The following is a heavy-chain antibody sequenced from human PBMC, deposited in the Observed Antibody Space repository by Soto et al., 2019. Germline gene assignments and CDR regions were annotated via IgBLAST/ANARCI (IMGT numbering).Heavy chain of an antibody. CDR3: TGGSNSVY. Sequence: EVQLLESGGGLVQPGGSLRLSCAASGFTFNSYAMSWVRQAPGKGLEWVSHIGANDDSIYYADSVKGRFTISRDNSKNTLYLQMTGLGADDTAVYYCTGGSNSVYWGQGTLVTVSS. D-gene: IGHD1-26*01. CDR1: GFTFNSYA. CDR2: IGANDDSI. J-gene: IGHJ4*02. V-gene: IGHV3-23*01.